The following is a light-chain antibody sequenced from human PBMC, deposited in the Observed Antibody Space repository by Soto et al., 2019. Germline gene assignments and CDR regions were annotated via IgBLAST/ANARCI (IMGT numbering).Light chain of an antibody. J-gene: IGKJ1*01. CDR3: QQYNEWPET. CDR2: GAS. V-gene: IGKV3-15*01. CDR1: HSVRSS. Sequence: EIVMTQSPATLSVSPGERATLSCRASHSVRSSLAWYQQKPGQAPRHLIHGASTRATGIPGRFSGSGSGTEFTLIISSLQSEDFAVYYCQQYNEWPETFGHGTRVEIK.